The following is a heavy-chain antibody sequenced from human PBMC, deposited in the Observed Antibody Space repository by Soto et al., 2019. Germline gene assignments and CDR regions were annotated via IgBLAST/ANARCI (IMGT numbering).Heavy chain of an antibody. Sequence: PGGSLRLSCAASGFTFSDYAMSWVRQAPGKGLEWVSVINSDGATYYADSVQGRLSISRDNSKSTLCLQMNSLSVEDTAIYYCASRPRGSVAGTLDSWGQGSLVTVSS. J-gene: IGHJ5*01. CDR2: INSDGAT. V-gene: IGHV3-23*01. CDR1: GFTFSDYA. CDR3: ASRPRGSVAGTLDS. D-gene: IGHD6-19*01.